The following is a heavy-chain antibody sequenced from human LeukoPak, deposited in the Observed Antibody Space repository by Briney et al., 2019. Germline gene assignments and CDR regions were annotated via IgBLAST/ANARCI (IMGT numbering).Heavy chain of an antibody. Sequence: ASVKVSCKASGGTFSSYTISWVRQAPGQGLEWMGRIIPILGIANYAQKFQGRVTITADKSTSTAYMKLSSLRSEDTAVYYCARAYGSGIFQHWGQGTLVTVSS. D-gene: IGHD3-10*01. CDR3: ARAYGSGIFQH. V-gene: IGHV1-69*02. CDR1: GGTFSSYT. J-gene: IGHJ1*01. CDR2: IIPILGIA.